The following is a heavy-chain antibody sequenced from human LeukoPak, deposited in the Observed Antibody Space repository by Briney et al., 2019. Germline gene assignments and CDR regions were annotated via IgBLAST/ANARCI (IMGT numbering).Heavy chain of an antibody. D-gene: IGHD3-10*01. CDR3: ARDTLWFGELAFGY. J-gene: IGHJ4*02. CDR1: GGSFSGYY. V-gene: IGHV4-34*01. CDR2: INHSGST. Sequence: SETLSLTCAVYGGSFSGYYWSWIRQPPGKGLEWIGEINHSGSTNYNPSLKSRVTISVGTSKNQFSLKLSSVTAADTAVYYCARDTLWFGELAFGYWGQGTLVTVSS.